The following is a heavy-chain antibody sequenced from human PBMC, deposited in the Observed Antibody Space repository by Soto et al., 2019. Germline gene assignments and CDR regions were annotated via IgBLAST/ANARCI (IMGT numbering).Heavy chain of an antibody. CDR2: IYWDDTK. V-gene: IGHV2-5*02. J-gene: IGHJ6*01. CDR3: AHTSGVRFGDSYGMDA. Sequence: SVPTLVNPTLTLTLTFTFGFFSLVTSGVGVGWIRQPPGKALEWLALIYWDDTKRYRPFRKSRLTITKDTSENQVVLTMTNMDPVDPGTHYRAHTSGVRFGDSYGMDAWGHATTVTV. CDR1: FFSLVTSGVG. D-gene: IGHD3-10*01.